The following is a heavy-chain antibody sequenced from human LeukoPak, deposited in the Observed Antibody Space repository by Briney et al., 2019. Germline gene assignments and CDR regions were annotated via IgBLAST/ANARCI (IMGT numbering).Heavy chain of an antibody. CDR2: IYYSGST. J-gene: IGHJ4*02. V-gene: IGHV4-39*07. CDR1: GGSISSSSYY. D-gene: IGHD3-10*01. Sequence: PSETLSLTCTVSGGSISSSSYYWGWIRQPPGKGLEWIGSIYYSGSTYYNPSLKSRVTISVDTSKNQFSLKLSSVTAADTAVYYCAKDIFTMVRGVVDYWGQGTLVTVSS. CDR3: AKDIFTMVRGVVDY.